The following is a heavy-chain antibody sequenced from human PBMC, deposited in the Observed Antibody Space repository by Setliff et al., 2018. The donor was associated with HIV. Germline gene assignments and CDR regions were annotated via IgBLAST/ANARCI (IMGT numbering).Heavy chain of an antibody. CDR2: IYYRGST. D-gene: IGHD6-13*01. J-gene: IGHJ6*03. Sequence: SETLSLTCTVSGGSISGSSYYWGWIRQPPGKGLQWIGSIYYRGSTYYNPSLKSRVTISVDTSKNQFSLKLRSVTAADTALYYCARGRYRSRWYASDHYYIDVWGKGTTVTVSS. V-gene: IGHV4-39*01. CDR1: GGSISGSSYY. CDR3: ARGRYRSRWYASDHYYIDV.